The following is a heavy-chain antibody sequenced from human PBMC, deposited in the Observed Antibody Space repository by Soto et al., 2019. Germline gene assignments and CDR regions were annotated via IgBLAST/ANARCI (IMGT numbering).Heavy chain of an antibody. CDR2: MSAGGGKT. CDR3: ARNRRGDTVYDAYDM. J-gene: IGHJ3*02. D-gene: IGHD2-21*02. CDR1: GFTSYTFG. Sequence: VQLLESGGGLVQPGGSLRLSCAASGFTSYTFGMNWVRQAPGKGLEWVSVMSAGGGKTYYADSVKGRFTISRDNSRNTLYLQMDSLRAEDTAVYYCARNRRGDTVYDAYDMWGQGTAVTVSS. V-gene: IGHV3-23*01.